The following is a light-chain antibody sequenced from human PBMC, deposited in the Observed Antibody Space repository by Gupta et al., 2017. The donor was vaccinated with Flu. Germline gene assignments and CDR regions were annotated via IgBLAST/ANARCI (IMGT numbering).Light chain of an antibody. J-gene: IGLJ2*01. V-gene: IGLV1-47*01. CDR1: SSNIGSNY. CDR3: AAWDDSLSGVV. Sequence: QSVLTQSPSASGTPGQRVPVSCSGSSSNIGSNYVYWYQQLPGTAPKLLIYRNNQRPSGVPDRFSGSKSGTSASLAISGLRSEDEADYSCAAWDDSLSGVVFGGGTKLTVL. CDR2: RNN.